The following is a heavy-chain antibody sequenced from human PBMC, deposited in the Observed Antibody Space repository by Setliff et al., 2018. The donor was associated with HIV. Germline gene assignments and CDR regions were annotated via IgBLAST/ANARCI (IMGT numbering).Heavy chain of an antibody. CDR2: IYYSGST. CDR3: ARLRPGWYFDL. Sequence: SETLSLTCTVSGGSISFYHWSWIRQSPGKGLEWIGYIYYSGSTSYNPSLKSRVTISVDTSKNQFSLKLSSVTAADTAVYYCARLRPGWYFDLWGRGTLVTVSS. V-gene: IGHV4-59*08. J-gene: IGHJ2*01. CDR1: GGSISFYH.